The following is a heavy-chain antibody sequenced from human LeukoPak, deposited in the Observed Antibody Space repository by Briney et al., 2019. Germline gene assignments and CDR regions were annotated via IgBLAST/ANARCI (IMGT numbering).Heavy chain of an antibody. D-gene: IGHD2-2*01. Sequence: PSETLSLTCTVSGGSVSSGGHYWTWIRQPPGKELQWIGSIYDSGASTYNPSLESRVTISVDTSKNHFSLKVTFVTAADTAVYYCARGVCSSASCSWGTGVDHFDYWGQGSLATVSS. CDR2: IYDSGAS. CDR1: GGSVSSGGHY. J-gene: IGHJ4*02. V-gene: IGHV4-61*08. CDR3: ARGVCSSASCSWGTGVDHFDY.